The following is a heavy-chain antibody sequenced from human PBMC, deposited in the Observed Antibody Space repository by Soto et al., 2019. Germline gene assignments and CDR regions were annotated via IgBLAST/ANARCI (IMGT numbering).Heavy chain of an antibody. V-gene: IGHV4-59*12. J-gene: IGHJ5*02. Sequence: SETRSLTAPVAGGSISSYYWIWIQQPPGKGLEWIGYIYYSGSTNYNPSLKSRVTISVDRSKNQFSLKLSSVTAADTAVYYCAREAGTQYYYDSSGYYWSWFDPWCQGTLVTVSS. D-gene: IGHD3-22*01. CDR2: IYYSGST. CDR3: AREAGTQYYYDSSGYYWSWFDP. CDR1: GGSISSYY.